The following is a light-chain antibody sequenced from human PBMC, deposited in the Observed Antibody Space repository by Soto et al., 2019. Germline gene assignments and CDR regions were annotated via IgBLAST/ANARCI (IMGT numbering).Light chain of an antibody. CDR3: QQYGSSLWT. J-gene: IGKJ1*01. V-gene: IGKV3-20*01. CDR2: GAS. Sequence: EIVLTQSPATLSSFPCDRVTLSCSASQSVSSSYLAWYQQKPGQAPRLLIYGASSRATGIPDRFSGSGSGTDFTLTISRLEPEDFAVYYCQQYGSSLWTFGQGTKVHIK. CDR1: QSVSSSY.